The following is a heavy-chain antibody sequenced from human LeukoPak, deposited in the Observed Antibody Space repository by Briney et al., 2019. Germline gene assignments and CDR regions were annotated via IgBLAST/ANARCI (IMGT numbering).Heavy chain of an antibody. CDR3: ARGPSYSSSWYPFDY. J-gene: IGHJ4*02. D-gene: IGHD6-13*01. Sequence: PGGSLRLSCAASGFTFRSYGMYWVRQAPGKGLEWVSVIYSGGSTYYADSVKGRFTISRDNSKNTLYLQMNSLRAEDTAVYYCARGPSYSSSWYPFDYWGQGTLVTVSS. CDR2: IYSGGST. CDR1: GFTFRSYG. V-gene: IGHV3-66*01.